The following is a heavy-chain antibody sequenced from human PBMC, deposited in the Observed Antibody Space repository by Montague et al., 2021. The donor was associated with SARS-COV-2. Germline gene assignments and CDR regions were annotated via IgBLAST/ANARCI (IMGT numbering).Heavy chain of an antibody. Sequence: SLRLSCAASGFNFKNYEMNLFRQAPGKGLEWLSFISDRDDSIHYADSVRGRFTISREDAKNSLYLQMDNLRVEDTALYYCARSYGSGKIDSWGQGTLVTVSS. J-gene: IGHJ4*02. D-gene: IGHD3-10*01. CDR1: GFNFKNYE. CDR2: ISDRDDSI. CDR3: ARSYGSGKIDS. V-gene: IGHV3-48*03.